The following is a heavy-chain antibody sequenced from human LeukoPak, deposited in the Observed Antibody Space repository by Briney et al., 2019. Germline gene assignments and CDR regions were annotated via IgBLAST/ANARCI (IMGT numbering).Heavy chain of an antibody. V-gene: IGHV1-8*01. CDR1: GYTFTSYD. Sequence: ASVKVSCKASGYTFTSYDINWVRQATGQGLEWMGWMNPNSGNTGYAQKFQGRVTITRNTSISTAYMELSSLRSEDAAVYYCARVRRGRRSGEYAFDIWGQGTMVTVSS. CDR2: MNPNSGNT. D-gene: IGHD3-10*01. CDR3: ARVRRGRRSGEYAFDI. J-gene: IGHJ3*02.